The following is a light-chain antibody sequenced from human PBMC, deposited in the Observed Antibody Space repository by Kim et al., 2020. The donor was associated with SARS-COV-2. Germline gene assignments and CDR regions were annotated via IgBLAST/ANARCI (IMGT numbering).Light chain of an antibody. CDR1: SLRSYY. Sequence: SSELTQDPAVSVALGQTVRITCQGDSLRSYYASWYQQKPGQAPVLVIYGKNNRPSGIPHRFSGSSSGNTASLTITGAQAEDEADYYCNSRDSSGNHWVFGEGTQLTVL. CDR3: NSRDSSGNHWV. CDR2: GKN. J-gene: IGLJ3*02. V-gene: IGLV3-19*01.